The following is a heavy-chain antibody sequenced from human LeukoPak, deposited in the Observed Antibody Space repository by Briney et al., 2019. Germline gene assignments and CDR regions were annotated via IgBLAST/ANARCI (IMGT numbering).Heavy chain of an antibody. V-gene: IGHV4-59*01. CDR3: ARDRHPSNWLGLDY. CDR1: GGSISSYY. Sequence: SETLSLTCTVSGGSISSYYWSWIRQPPGRGLEWIGYISHSGSTNYNPSLKGRVTISVDTSNNQFSLNLNSVTAADTAVYYCARDRHPSNWLGLDYWSQGTLVTVSS. J-gene: IGHJ4*02. CDR2: ISHSGST. D-gene: IGHD1-1*01.